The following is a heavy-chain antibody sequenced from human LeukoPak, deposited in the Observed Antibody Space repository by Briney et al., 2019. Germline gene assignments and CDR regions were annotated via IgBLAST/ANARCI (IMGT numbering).Heavy chain of an antibody. D-gene: IGHD1-1*01. J-gene: IGHJ5*02. CDR2: IIPIFGTA. Sequence: SVKVSCKASGGTFSSYAISWVRQAPGQGLEWMGGIIPIFGTANYAQKFQGRVTMTNDMSTSTVYMELSSLRSEDTAVYYCARDFGYNWKANWFDPWGQGTLVTVS. V-gene: IGHV1-69*05. CDR1: GGTFSSYA. CDR3: ARDFGYNWKANWFDP.